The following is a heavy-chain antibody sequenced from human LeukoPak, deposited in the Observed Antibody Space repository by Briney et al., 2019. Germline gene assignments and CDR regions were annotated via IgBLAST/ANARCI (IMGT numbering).Heavy chain of an antibody. V-gene: IGHV1-3*01. CDR2: INAGNGNT. Sequence: GASVKVSCKASGYTFNNYYMYWVRQAPGQRLEWMGWINAGNGNTKYSQKFQGRVTITRDTSASTAYMELSSLRSEDTAVYYCATPEFIGYSSGWPHYYYYGMDVWGQGTTVTVSS. CDR1: GYTFNNYY. J-gene: IGHJ6*02. CDR3: ATPEFIGYSSGWPHYYYYGMDV. D-gene: IGHD6-19*01.